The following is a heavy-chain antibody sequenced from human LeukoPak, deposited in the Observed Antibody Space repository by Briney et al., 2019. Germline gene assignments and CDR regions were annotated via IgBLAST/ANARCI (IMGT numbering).Heavy chain of an antibody. CDR1: GFTFSSYG. CDR2: IRYDGSNK. D-gene: IGHD6-19*01. Sequence: GGSLRLSCAASGFTFSSYGMHWVRQAPGKGLEWVAFIRYDGSNKYYADSVKGRFTISRDNSKNTLYLQMNSLRAEDTAVYYCAKGVEPRIAVTGPDLDYWGQGTLVTVSS. J-gene: IGHJ4*02. V-gene: IGHV3-30*02. CDR3: AKGVEPRIAVTGPDLDY.